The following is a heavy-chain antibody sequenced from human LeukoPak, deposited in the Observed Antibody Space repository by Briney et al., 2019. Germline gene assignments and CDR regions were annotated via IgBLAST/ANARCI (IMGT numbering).Heavy chain of an antibody. CDR3: AKDQSRYSGYGTFDY. J-gene: IGHJ4*02. D-gene: IGHD5-12*01. Sequence: PGRSLRLSCVASGFTFSSYGMHWVRQAQGKGLEWVAVISYDGSNEYYADSVKGRFTISRDNSKNTLYLQMNSLRAEDTAVYYCAKDQSRYSGYGTFDYWGQGTLVTVSS. CDR2: ISYDGSNE. CDR1: GFTFSSYG. V-gene: IGHV3-30*18.